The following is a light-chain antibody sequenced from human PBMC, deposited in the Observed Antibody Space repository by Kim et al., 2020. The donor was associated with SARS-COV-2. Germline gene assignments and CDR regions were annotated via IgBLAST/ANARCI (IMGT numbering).Light chain of an antibody. CDR1: NSDVGEYNY. V-gene: IGLV2-11*01. J-gene: IGLJ1*01. CDR2: DVT. CDR3: CSYAGSYTLPYV. Sequence: QSALTQPRSVSGSPGQSLTISCTGTNSDVGEYNYVSWYQQHPGKAPRLIIYDVTKRPSGIPDHFSGSRSGNTASLTISGLQAEDEADYYCCSYAGSYTLPYVFGTGTKVTVL.